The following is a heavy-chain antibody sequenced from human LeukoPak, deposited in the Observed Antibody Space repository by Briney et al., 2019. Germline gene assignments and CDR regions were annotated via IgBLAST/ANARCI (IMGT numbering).Heavy chain of an antibody. J-gene: IGHJ4*02. CDR2: IIPIFGTA. V-gene: IGHV1-69*13. Sequence: ASVKVSCKASGGTFSSYAISWVRQAPGQGLEWMGGIIPIFGTANYAQKFQGRVTITADESTSTAYMELSSLRSEDTAVYYCARDREASDYGGEYYFDYWGQGTLVTVSS. CDR1: GGTFSSYA. CDR3: ARDREASDYGGEYYFDY. D-gene: IGHD4-17*01.